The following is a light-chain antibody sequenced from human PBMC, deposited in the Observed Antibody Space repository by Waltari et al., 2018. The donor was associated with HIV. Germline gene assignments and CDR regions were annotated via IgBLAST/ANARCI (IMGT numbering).Light chain of an antibody. CDR2: EVS. J-gene: IGLJ3*02. Sequence: QSALTQPASVSGSPGQSIPISCTGSTSDFGLYNFISWYQQHPGGVPKVIISEVSSRPAGVSSRFSGSKSGNTASLTISWLQTEDEADYYCTSFTSNYTVMFGGGTKVTVL. CDR1: TSDFGLYNF. CDR3: TSFTSNYTVM. V-gene: IGLV2-14*01.